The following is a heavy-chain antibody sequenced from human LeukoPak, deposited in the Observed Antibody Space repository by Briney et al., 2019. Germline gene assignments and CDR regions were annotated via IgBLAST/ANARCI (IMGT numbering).Heavy chain of an antibody. J-gene: IGHJ4*02. CDR3: ARARPGGGADY. D-gene: IGHD2-8*02. CDR1: GYSISSGYY. CDR2: IYYSGST. Sequence: SETLSLTRGVSGYSISSGYYWGWIRQPPGKGLEWIGSIYYSGSTYYNPSLKSRVTISVDTSKNQFSLKLSSVTAADTAVYYCARARPGGGADYWGQGTLVTVSS. V-gene: IGHV4-38-2*01.